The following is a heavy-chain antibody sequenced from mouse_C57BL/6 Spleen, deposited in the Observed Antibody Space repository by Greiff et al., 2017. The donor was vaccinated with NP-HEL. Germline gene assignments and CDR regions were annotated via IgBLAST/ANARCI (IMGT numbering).Heavy chain of an antibody. CDR2: IDPSDSYT. Sequence: QVQLQQPGAELVMPGASVKLSCKASGYTFTSYWMHWVKQRPGQGLEWIGEIDPSDSYTNYNQKFKGKSTLTVDKSSSTAYRQLSSLTSEDSAVYYCARQGSSSYEGYAMDYWGQGTSVTVAS. D-gene: IGHD6-2*01. CDR3: ARQGSSSYEGYAMDY. V-gene: IGHV1-69*01. J-gene: IGHJ4*01. CDR1: GYTFTSYW.